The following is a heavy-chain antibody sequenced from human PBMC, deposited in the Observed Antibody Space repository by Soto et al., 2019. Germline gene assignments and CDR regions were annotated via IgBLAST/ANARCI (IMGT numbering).Heavy chain of an antibody. CDR3: ARRVSCRGGSCYSGWFDP. CDR1: GYSFTSYW. V-gene: IGHV5-51*01. J-gene: IGHJ5*02. CDR2: IYPGDSDT. D-gene: IGHD2-15*01. Sequence: PGESLKISCKGSGYSFTSYWIGWVRQMPGKGLEWMGIIYPGDSDTRYSPSFQGQVTISADKSISTAYLQWSSLKASDTAMYYCARRVSCRGGSCYSGWFDPWAQGNLVPVS.